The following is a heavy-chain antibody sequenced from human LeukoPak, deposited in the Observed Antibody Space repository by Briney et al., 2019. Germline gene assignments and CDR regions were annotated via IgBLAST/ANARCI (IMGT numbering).Heavy chain of an antibody. D-gene: IGHD2-15*01. J-gene: IGHJ3*01. Sequence: PSETLSLTCTVSGGSISSSSYYWGWIRQPPGKGLEWIGSIYYSGSTYYNPSLKSRVTISVDTSKNQFSLKLSSVTAADTAVYYCARHLEAVVVVDAWGQGTMVTVSS. CDR3: ARHLEAVVVVDA. CDR2: IYYSGST. V-gene: IGHV4-39*01. CDR1: GGSISSSSYY.